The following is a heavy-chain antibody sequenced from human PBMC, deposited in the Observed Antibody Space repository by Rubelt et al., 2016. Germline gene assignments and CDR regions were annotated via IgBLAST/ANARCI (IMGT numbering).Heavy chain of an antibody. CDR3: ARDFQWGYSSPGDAFDI. J-gene: IGHJ3*02. CDR2: ISYDGSNK. D-gene: IGHD6-13*01. V-gene: IGHV3-30*04. CDR1: GFTFSNYA. Sequence: VQLVESGGGVVQPGRSLRLSCAASGFTFSNYAMHWVRQAPGKGLEWVAVISYDGSNKYYADSVKGRFTISRDNSKNTLYLQMNSLRAEDTAVYYCARDFQWGYSSPGDAFDIWGQGTMVTVSS.